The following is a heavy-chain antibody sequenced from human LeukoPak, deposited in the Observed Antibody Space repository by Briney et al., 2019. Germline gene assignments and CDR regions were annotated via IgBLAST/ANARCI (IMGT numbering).Heavy chain of an antibody. Sequence: SVKVSCKVSGYTLTELSMHWVRQAPGKGLEWMGGFDPEDGETIYAQKFQGRVTMTEDTSTDTAYMELSSLRSEDTAVYYCATVSSQFIAAAVPLPDYWGQGTLVTVSS. CDR3: ATVSSQFIAAAVPLPDY. J-gene: IGHJ4*02. D-gene: IGHD6-13*01. CDR2: FDPEDGET. CDR1: GYTLTELS. V-gene: IGHV1-24*01.